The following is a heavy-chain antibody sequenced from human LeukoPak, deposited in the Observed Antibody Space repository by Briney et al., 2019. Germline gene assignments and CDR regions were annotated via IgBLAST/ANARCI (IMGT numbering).Heavy chain of an antibody. D-gene: IGHD4-23*01. J-gene: IGHJ4*02. CDR3: ARDASHPTVVTFD. CDR1: GGSISSGGYY. Sequence: LSETLSLTCTVSGGSISSGGYYWSWIRQPPGKGLEWIGYIYHSGSTYYNPSLKSRVTISVDRSKNQFSLKLSSVTAADTAVYYCARDASHPTVVTFDWGQGTLVTVSS. V-gene: IGHV4-30-2*01. CDR2: IYHSGST.